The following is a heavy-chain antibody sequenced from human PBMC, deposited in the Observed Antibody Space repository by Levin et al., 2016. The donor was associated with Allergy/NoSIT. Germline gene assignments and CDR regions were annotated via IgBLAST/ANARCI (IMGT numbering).Heavy chain of an antibody. Sequence: SETLSLTCTVSGGSISSYYWSWIRQPPGKGLEWIGYIYYSGSTNYNPSLKSRVTISVDTSKNQFSLKLSSVTAADTAVYYCARVTDIGSSWNLYFDYWGQGTLVTVSS. J-gene: IGHJ4*02. CDR1: GGSISSYY. V-gene: IGHV4-59*01. D-gene: IGHD6-13*01. CDR2: IYYSGST. CDR3: ARVTDIGSSWNLYFDY.